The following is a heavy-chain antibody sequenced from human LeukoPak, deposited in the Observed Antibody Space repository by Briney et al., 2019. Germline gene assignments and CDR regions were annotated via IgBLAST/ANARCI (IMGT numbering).Heavy chain of an antibody. CDR2: ISHSGTT. CDR3: ARGPSLLWFGDV. D-gene: IGHD3-10*01. CDR1: GGSLSGYY. Sequence: SETLSLTCAVYGGSLSGYYWSWIRQAPGRGLEWIGEISHSGTTMYNPALTSRLTISVDTSENHFSLNLTSVTAADTAVYYCARGPSLLWFGDVWGKGTTVTVSS. V-gene: IGHV4-34*01. J-gene: IGHJ6*04.